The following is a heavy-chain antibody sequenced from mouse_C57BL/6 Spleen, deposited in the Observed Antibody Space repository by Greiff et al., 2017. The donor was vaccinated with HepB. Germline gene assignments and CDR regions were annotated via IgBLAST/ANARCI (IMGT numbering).Heavy chain of an antibody. Sequence: EVQRVESGPGLVKPSQSLSLTCSVTGYSITSGYYWNWIRQFPGNKLEWMGYISYDGSNNYNPSLKNRIAITRDTSKNQFFLKLNSVTTEDTATYYCARDDSSYGGVDYWGQGTTLTVSS. CDR2: ISYDGSN. D-gene: IGHD2-12*01. CDR1: GYSITSGYY. CDR3: ARDDSSYGGVDY. J-gene: IGHJ2*01. V-gene: IGHV3-6*01.